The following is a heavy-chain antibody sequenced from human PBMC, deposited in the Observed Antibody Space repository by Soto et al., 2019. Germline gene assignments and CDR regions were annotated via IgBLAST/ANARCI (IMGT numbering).Heavy chain of an antibody. J-gene: IGHJ6*02. CDR1: GGSISSSSYY. Sequence: SETLSLTCTVSGGSISSSSYYWGWIRQPPGKGLEWIGSIYYSGSTYYNPSLKSRVTISVDTSKNQFSLKLSSVTAADTAVYYCARWDCGGDCYSYYYYGMDVWGQGTTVTVSS. V-gene: IGHV4-39*01. CDR3: ARWDCGGDCYSYYYYGMDV. CDR2: IYYSGST. D-gene: IGHD2-21*02.